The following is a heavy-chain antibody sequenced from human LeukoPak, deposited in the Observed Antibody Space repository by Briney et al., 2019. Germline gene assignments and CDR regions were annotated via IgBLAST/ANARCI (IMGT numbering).Heavy chain of an antibody. CDR3: ARDGSNYYDSSGYQNDY. D-gene: IGHD3-22*01. CDR1: GFTFSSYG. J-gene: IGHJ4*02. CDR2: ISSSSSYI. V-gene: IGHV3-21*01. Sequence: GGSLRLSCAASGFTFSSYGMNWVRQAPGKGLEWVSSISSSSSYIYYADSVKGRFTISRDNAKSSLYLQMNSLRAEDTAVYYCARDGSNYYDSSGYQNDYWGQGTLVTVSS.